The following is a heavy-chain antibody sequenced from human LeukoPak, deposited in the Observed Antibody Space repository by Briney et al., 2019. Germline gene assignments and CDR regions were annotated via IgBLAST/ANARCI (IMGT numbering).Heavy chain of an antibody. D-gene: IGHD2-21*02. Sequence: GGSLRLSCGASGFTFSSYSMNWVRQAPGKGPEWVSSISSSSSYIYYADSVKSRFTVSRDNAKNSLYLQMNSLRAEDTAVYYCAREEGTDCGGDCYSGYWGQGTLVTVSS. J-gene: IGHJ4*02. CDR1: GFTFSSYS. CDR2: ISSSSSYI. V-gene: IGHV3-21*01. CDR3: AREEGTDCGGDCYSGY.